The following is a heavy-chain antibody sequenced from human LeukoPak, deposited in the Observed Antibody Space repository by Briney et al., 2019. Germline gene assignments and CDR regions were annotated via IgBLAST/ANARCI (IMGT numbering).Heavy chain of an antibody. D-gene: IGHD3-22*01. V-gene: IGHV3-23*01. CDR2: ISGSGGST. CDR1: GFTFSSYA. Sequence: GGSLRLSCAASGFTFSSYAMSWVRQAPGKGLEWVSAISGSGGSTYYADSVKGRFTISRDNAKNSLYLQMNSLRAEDTAVYYCARALDYYDSSGYYYFFGSDAFDIWGQGTMVTVSS. CDR3: ARALDYYDSSGYYYFFGSDAFDI. J-gene: IGHJ3*02.